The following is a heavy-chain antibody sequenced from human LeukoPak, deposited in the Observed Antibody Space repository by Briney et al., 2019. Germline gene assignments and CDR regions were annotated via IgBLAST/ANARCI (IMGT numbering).Heavy chain of an antibody. CDR3: ARGLSGWYGDY. D-gene: IGHD6-19*01. CDR2: INPSGGST. J-gene: IGHJ4*02. Sequence: ASVKGSCKASGYTFTSYYMHRVRQAPGQGLEWMGIINPSGGSTSYAQKFQGRVTMTRDTSTSTVYMELSSLRSEDTAVYYCARGLSGWYGDYWGQGTLVTVSS. V-gene: IGHV1-46*03. CDR1: GYTFTSYY.